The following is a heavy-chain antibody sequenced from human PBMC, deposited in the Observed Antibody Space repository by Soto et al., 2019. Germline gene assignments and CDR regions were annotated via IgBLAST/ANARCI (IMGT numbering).Heavy chain of an antibody. D-gene: IGHD4-17*01. V-gene: IGHV4-31*03. Sequence: SETLSLTCTVSGGSISSGGYYWSWIRQHPGKGLEWIGYIYYSGSTYYNPSLKSRVTISVDTSKNQFSLKLSSVTAADTAVYYCARAPDYGFNWFDPWGQGTLVTVSS. CDR1: GGSISSGGYY. CDR2: IYYSGST. J-gene: IGHJ5*02. CDR3: ARAPDYGFNWFDP.